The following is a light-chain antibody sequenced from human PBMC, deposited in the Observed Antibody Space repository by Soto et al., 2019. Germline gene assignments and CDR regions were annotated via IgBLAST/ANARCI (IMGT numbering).Light chain of an antibody. CDR3: QKSYSTPWK. Sequence: DIQMTQSPSSLSASVGDIVTITCRASQSISSYLNWYQQKPGKAPKLLIYAASSLQSGVPSRFSGSGSGTGFTLTISSLQPEDFATYYCQKSYSTPWKFGQGTKVDIK. J-gene: IGKJ1*01. CDR1: QSISSY. CDR2: AAS. V-gene: IGKV1-39*01.